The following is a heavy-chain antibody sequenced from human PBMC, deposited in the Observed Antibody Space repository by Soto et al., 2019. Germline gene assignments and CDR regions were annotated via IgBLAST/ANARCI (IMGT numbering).Heavy chain of an antibody. CDR3: ARDGYSSGWYNWFDP. CDR1: GGTFSSYA. Sequence: ASVKLSCKASGGTFSSYAISWVRQAPGQGLEWMGGIIPIFGTANYAQKFQGRVTITADESTSTAYMELSSLRSEDTAVYYCARDGYSSGWYNWFDPWGQGTLVTVSS. J-gene: IGHJ5*02. V-gene: IGHV1-69*13. CDR2: IIPIFGTA. D-gene: IGHD6-19*01.